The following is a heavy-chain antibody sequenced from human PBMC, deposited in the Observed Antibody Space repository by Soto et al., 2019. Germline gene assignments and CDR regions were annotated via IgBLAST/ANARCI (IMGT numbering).Heavy chain of an antibody. CDR1: RFTFSTYW. CDR3: AGGNALDV. CDR2: IHQDGNEK. Sequence: EVQLVESGGGLVQPGGSLRISCAASRFTFSTYWMTWVRLTPGKGLEWVANIHQDGNEKYYMDSVKGRFTISRDNAKNSLYLQMTSLRAEDTAVYYCAGGNALDVWGQGTTVTVSS. J-gene: IGHJ6*02. V-gene: IGHV3-7*01.